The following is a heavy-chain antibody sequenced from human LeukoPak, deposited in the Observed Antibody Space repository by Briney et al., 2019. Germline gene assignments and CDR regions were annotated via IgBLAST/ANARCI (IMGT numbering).Heavy chain of an antibody. CDR3: ARDPGGYDFWSGYFDY. Sequence: GGSLRLSCAASGFTFSSYAMHWVRQAPGKGLEWVAVISYDGSNKYYADSVKGRFTISRDSSKNTLYLQMNSLRAEDTAVYYCARDPGGYDFWSGYFDYWGQGTLVTVSS. D-gene: IGHD3-3*01. CDR2: ISYDGSNK. CDR1: GFTFSSYA. J-gene: IGHJ4*02. V-gene: IGHV3-30*01.